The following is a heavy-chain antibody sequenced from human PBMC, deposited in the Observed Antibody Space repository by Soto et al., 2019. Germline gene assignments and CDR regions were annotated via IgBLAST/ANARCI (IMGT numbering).Heavy chain of an antibody. Sequence: GGSLRLSFAASGFTFSSYGMHWVRQAPGKGLEWVAVIWYDGSNKYYADSVKGRFTISRDNSKNTLYLQMNSLRAEDTAVYYCAREKLGDADAFDIWGQGTMVTVSS. D-gene: IGHD7-27*01. V-gene: IGHV3-33*08. CDR3: AREKLGDADAFDI. J-gene: IGHJ3*02. CDR2: IWYDGSNK. CDR1: GFTFSSYG.